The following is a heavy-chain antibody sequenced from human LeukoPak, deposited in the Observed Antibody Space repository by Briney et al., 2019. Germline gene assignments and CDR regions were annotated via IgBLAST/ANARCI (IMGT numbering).Heavy chain of an antibody. Sequence: GSLRLSCAALGFNFNSLALGWVRPGPGKGVEGGSKIKGKGRGGRTYYADSVKGRFTISRDNSKNTLYLQMNSLRAEDTAVYYCAKDGPISSSGWYEDAFDIWGQGTMVTVSS. CDR2: IKGKGRGGRT. CDR1: GFNFNSLA. J-gene: IGHJ3*02. CDR3: AKDGPISSSGWYEDAFDI. D-gene: IGHD6-19*01. V-gene: IGHV3-23*01.